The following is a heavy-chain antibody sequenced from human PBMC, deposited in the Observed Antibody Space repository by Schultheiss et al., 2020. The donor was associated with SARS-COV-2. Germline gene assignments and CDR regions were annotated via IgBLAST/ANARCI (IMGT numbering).Heavy chain of an antibody. CDR2: IYTSGST. CDR1: GGSISSSSYY. J-gene: IGHJ4*02. V-gene: IGHV4-39*07. CDR3: ARGKLTSSGWYLGEDY. Sequence: SETLSLTCTVSGGSISSSSYYWGWIRQPPGKGLEWIGRIYTSGSTNYNPSLKSRVTISVDTSKNQFSLKLSSVTAADTAVYYCARGKLTSSGWYLGEDYWGQGTLVTVSS. D-gene: IGHD6-19*01.